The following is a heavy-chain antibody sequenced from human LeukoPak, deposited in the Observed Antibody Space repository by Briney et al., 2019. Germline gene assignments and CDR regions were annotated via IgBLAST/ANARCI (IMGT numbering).Heavy chain of an antibody. Sequence: GGSLRLSCAASGFTVSNYGMTWVRQAPGKGLEWVSGISGSGGRTYYADSVKGRFTVSRDNSKNTLYLQMNSLRAEDTAVYYCAVSGNWFDPWGQGTLVTVSS. CDR1: GFTVSNYG. CDR3: AVSGNWFDP. V-gene: IGHV3-23*01. D-gene: IGHD3-10*01. J-gene: IGHJ5*02. CDR2: ISGSGGRT.